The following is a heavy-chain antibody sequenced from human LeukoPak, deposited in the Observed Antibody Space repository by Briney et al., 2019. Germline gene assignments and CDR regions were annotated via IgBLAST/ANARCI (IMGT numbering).Heavy chain of an antibody. CDR2: IYYSGST. CDR3: ASGAIDYGDYAGFDY. V-gene: IGHV4-30-4*01. CDR1: GGSISSGDYY. J-gene: IGHJ4*02. Sequence: SETLSLTCTVSGGSISSGDYYWSWIRQPPGKGLEWIGYIYYSGSTYYNPSLKSRVTISVDTSKSQFSLKLSSVTAADTAVYYCASGAIDYGDYAGFDYWGQGTLVTVSS. D-gene: IGHD4-17*01.